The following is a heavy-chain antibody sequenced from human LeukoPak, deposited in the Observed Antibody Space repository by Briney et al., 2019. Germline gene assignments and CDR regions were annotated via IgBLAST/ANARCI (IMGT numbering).Heavy chain of an antibody. CDR2: INHSGST. J-gene: IGHJ2*01. CDR1: GGSFSGYY. Sequence: PSETLSLTCAVYGGSFSGYYWSWIRQPPGKGLEWIGEINHSGSTNYNPSLKSRVTISVDTSKNQFSLKLSSVTAADTAVYYCARGHARSITMVRGSLQTRWYFDLWGRGTLVTVSS. CDR3: ARGHARSITMVRGSLQTRWYFDL. V-gene: IGHV4-34*01. D-gene: IGHD3-10*01.